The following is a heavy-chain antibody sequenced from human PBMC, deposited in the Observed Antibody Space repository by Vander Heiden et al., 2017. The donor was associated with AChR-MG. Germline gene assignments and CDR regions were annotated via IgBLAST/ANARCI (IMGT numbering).Heavy chain of an antibody. CDR3: ARGGGIAVAIGY. CDR1: GGSFGGYC. V-gene: IGHV4-34*01. Sequence: QVQLQQWGAGLLKPSETLSLTCAVNGGSFGGYCWSWIGQPPGKGLEWIGEINHSGSTSYNPSLKSRVTISVDTSKNQFSLKLSSVTAADTAVYYCARGGGIAVAIGYWGQGTLVTVSS. D-gene: IGHD6-19*01. J-gene: IGHJ4*02. CDR2: INHSGST.